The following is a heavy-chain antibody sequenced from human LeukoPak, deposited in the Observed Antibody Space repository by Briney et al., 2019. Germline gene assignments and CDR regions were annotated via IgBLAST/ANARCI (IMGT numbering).Heavy chain of an antibody. Sequence: GGSLRLSCAASGFTFSSYGMHWVRQAPGKGLEWMAVISYDGSNKYYADSVKGRFTISRDNSKNTLYLQMNSLRAEDTAVYYCAKVSVGYCSSTSCYELDPWGQGTLVTVSS. J-gene: IGHJ5*02. D-gene: IGHD2-2*01. V-gene: IGHV3-30*18. CDR2: ISYDGSNK. CDR3: AKVSVGYCSSTSCYELDP. CDR1: GFTFSSYG.